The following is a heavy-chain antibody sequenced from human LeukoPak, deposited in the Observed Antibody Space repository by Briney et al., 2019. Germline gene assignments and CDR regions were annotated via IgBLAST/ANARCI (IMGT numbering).Heavy chain of an antibody. J-gene: IGHJ5*02. CDR3: ARGATTTRFGRFDP. D-gene: IGHD4-17*01. CDR1: GFTFSSYA. V-gene: IGHV3-30*04. CDR2: ISYDGSNK. Sequence: GGSLRLSCAASGFTFSSYAMHWVRQAPGKGLEWVAVISYDGSNKYYAGSVKGRFTISRDNSKNTLYLQMNSLRAEDTAVYYCARGATTTRFGRFDPWGQGTLVIVSS.